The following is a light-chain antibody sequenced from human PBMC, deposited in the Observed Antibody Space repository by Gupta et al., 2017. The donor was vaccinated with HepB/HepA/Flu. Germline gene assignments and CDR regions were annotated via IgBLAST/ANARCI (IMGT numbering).Light chain of an antibody. V-gene: IGKV1-33*01. Sequence: DTQMTQSPSSVSASVGDRVTITCQASQAISNYLNWYQQKPGKAPKLLIYDASNMETGVPSRFSGSGSGTDFTFTISRLQPEDIATYYCQQDDNLPNTFGQGTQLEIK. CDR3: QQDDNLPNT. CDR2: DAS. CDR1: QAISNY. J-gene: IGKJ5*01.